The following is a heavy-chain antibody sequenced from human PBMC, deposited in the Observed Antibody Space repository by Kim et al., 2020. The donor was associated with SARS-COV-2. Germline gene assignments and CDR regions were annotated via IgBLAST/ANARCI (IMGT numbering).Heavy chain of an antibody. CDR1: GGSFSGYY. CDR3: ARGNRGPFPAWFDP. CDR2: INHSGST. V-gene: IGHV4-34*01. J-gene: IGHJ5*02. Sequence: SETLSLTCAVYGGSFSGYYWGWISQPPGKGLEWIGEINHSGSTNYHPSLKSRVTISVDTSENQFSLKLSSVTAADTAVYYWARGNRGPFPAWFDPWGQGTLVTVSS. D-gene: IGHD3-10*01.